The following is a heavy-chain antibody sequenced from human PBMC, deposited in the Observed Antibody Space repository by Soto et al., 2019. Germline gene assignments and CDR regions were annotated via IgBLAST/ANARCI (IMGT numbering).Heavy chain of an antibody. J-gene: IGHJ6*03. CDR1: GGSFSGYQ. CDR3: ARGLILWFGELSRRGGYYSYMDV. V-gene: IGHV4-34*01. Sequence: QVQLQQWGAGLLKPSETLSLTCAVYGGSFSGYQWSWIRQTPGNGLEWIGGINDSGDINYNPSLKSRVTILVDSPKKQISLRLSSVTAADTAVYYCARGLILWFGELSRRGGYYSYMDVWGKGTTVTVSS. D-gene: IGHD3-10*01. CDR2: INDSGDI.